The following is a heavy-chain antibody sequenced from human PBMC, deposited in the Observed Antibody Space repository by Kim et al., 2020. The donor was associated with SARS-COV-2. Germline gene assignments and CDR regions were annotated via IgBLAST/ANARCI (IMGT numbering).Heavy chain of an antibody. J-gene: IGHJ4*01. CDR1: GAFNSDFY. Sequence: SETLSLTCTVSGAFNSDFYWTWIRQSPGKGLEWIGYIHYSGNTNFNPSLKSRITISIDTSRNQFSMKLNSLTAADTAVYYCARGGNSHASWRYYIDYLG. CDR2: IHYSGNT. V-gene: IGHV4-59*01. CDR3: ARGGNSHASWRYYIDY. D-gene: IGHD3-16*01.